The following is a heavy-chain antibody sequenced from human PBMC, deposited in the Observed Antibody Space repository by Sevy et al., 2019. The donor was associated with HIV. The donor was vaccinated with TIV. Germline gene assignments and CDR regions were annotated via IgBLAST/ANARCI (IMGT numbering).Heavy chain of an antibody. V-gene: IGHV3-7*01. CDR2: IKQDGSEK. Sequence: GGCLRLSCAASGFTFRRYWMSWVRQAPGKGLEWVANIKQDGSEKYYVDSVKGRFTISRDNAKNSLYLQMNSLRAEDTAVYYCANLRDHSSGFRFDYWGQGTLVTVSS. D-gene: IGHD3-22*01. CDR1: GFTFRRYW. CDR3: ANLRDHSSGFRFDY. J-gene: IGHJ4*02.